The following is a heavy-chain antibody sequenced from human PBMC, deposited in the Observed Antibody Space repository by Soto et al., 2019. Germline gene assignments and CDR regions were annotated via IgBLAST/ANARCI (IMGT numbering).Heavy chain of an antibody. V-gene: IGHV3-23*01. Sequence: GSLTLSCGASGFIFSSYAMSWVRQAPGQGLEWVSAISGSGGTTYYADSVKGRFIISRDNSKNTLYLQMNSLRAEDTAVYYCAKDQGSSSFIVVVPAADFDYWGQGTLVTVSS. D-gene: IGHD2-2*01. CDR3: AKDQGSSSFIVVVPAADFDY. J-gene: IGHJ4*02. CDR2: ISGSGGTT. CDR1: GFIFSSYA.